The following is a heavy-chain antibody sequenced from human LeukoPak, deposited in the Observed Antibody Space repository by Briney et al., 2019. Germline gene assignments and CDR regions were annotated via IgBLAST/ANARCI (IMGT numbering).Heavy chain of an antibody. V-gene: IGHV3-21*01. CDR2: ISSSISYI. CDR1: GFTFSSYS. CDR3: AIFFSSRRRHTRYYYYYYGMDV. D-gene: IGHD3-3*01. Sequence: VGSLRLSCAASGFTFSSYSMNWVRQAPGKGLEWVSSISSSISYIYYADSVKGRFTISRDNAKNSLYLQMNSLRAEDTAVYYCAIFFSSRRRHTRYYYYYYGMDVWGQGTTVTVSS. J-gene: IGHJ6*02.